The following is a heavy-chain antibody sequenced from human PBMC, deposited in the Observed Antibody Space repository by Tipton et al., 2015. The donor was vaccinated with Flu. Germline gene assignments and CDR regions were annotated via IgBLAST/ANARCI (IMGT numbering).Heavy chain of an antibody. V-gene: IGHV3-66*02. CDR2: IYSGGST. CDR1: GLTLSSFA. D-gene: IGHD3-22*01. Sequence: SLRLSCEGFGLTLSSFAMSWVRQAPGKGLEWVSVIYSGGSTYYADSVKGRFTISRDNSKNTLYLQMNSLRAEDTAVYYCARGREDSSGYYYYYYGMDVWGQGTTVTVSS. CDR3: ARGREDSSGYYYYYYGMDV. J-gene: IGHJ6*02.